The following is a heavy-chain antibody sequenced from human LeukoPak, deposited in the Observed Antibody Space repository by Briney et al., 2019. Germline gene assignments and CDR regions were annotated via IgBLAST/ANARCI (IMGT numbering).Heavy chain of an antibody. J-gene: IGHJ4*02. Sequence: SETLSLTCAVYGGSFSGYYWSWIRQPPGKGLEWIGEVNHSGSTNYNPSLKSRVTISVHTSKNQFSLKLSSVTAADTAVYYCARGPALQDIVVVVADSIDYWGQGTLVTVSS. CDR3: ARGPALQDIVVVVADSIDY. V-gene: IGHV4-34*01. D-gene: IGHD2-15*01. CDR1: GGSFSGYY. CDR2: VNHSGST.